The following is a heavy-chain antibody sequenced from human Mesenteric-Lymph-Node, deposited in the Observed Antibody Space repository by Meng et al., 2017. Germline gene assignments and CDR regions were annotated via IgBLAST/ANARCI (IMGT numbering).Heavy chain of an antibody. V-gene: IGHV1-46*01. D-gene: IGHD6-19*01. CDR2: SNPSGGNT. J-gene: IGHJ4*02. CDR1: GYTFISYY. Sequence: QVQRVQSGAEVKKPGASVKVSCKASGYTFISYYMHWVRQAPGQGLEWMGVSNPSGGNTNYAQKFQGRVTMTRDTSTSTIYMELSSLRSEDTAMYYCARGRLAGDFDYWGQGTLVTVSS. CDR3: ARGRLAGDFDY.